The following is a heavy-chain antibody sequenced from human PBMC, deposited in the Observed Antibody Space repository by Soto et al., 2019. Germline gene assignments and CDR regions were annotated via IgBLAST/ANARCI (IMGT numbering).Heavy chain of an antibody. CDR1: GGTFSSYA. V-gene: IGHV1-69*01. J-gene: IGHJ6*02. CDR3: AGGGYDFGSGYQEYYYGIAL. Sequence: QVQMVQSGAEVKKPGSSVKVSCKASGGTFSSYAISWVRQAPGQGLELMGGIIPIFGTANYAQKCQGRVTITADESTSTAYMELSSLRSEEPAVYYCAGGGYDFGSGYQEYYYGIALWGQGTTVTVSS. D-gene: IGHD3-3*01. CDR2: IIPIFGTA.